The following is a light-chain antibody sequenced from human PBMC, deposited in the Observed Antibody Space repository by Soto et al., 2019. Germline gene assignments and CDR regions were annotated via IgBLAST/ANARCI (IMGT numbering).Light chain of an antibody. CDR3: SSYTSSSTHF. V-gene: IGLV2-14*03. CDR1: SSDIGSFTF. J-gene: IGLJ1*01. CDR2: DVN. Sequence: QSALTQPASVSGSPGQSITISCTGTSSDIGSFTFVSWYQQHPGKVPKLMIFDVNRRPSGVSDRFSGSKSGNTASLTISGLKAEDEGDYYCSSYTSSSTHFFRTGTKVTVL.